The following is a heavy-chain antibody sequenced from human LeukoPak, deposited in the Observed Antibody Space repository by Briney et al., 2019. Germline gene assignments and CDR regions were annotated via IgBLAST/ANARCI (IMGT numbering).Heavy chain of an antibody. J-gene: IGHJ4*02. D-gene: IGHD1-26*01. CDR1: GYTLTGYY. CDR3: AGRVGATKGYYFDY. V-gene: IGHV1-2*06. CDR2: INPNSGGT. Sequence: GASVKVSCKASGYTLTGYYMHWVRQAPGQGLEWMGRINPNSGGTNYAQKFQGRVTMTRDTSISTAYMELSRLRSDDTAVYYCAGRVGATKGYYFDYWGQGTLVTVSS.